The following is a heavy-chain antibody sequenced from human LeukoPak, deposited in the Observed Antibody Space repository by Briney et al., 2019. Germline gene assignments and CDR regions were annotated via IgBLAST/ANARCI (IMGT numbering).Heavy chain of an antibody. J-gene: IGHJ3*02. Sequence: SETLSLTCTVSGGSISSYYWIWIRQPPGKGLEWIGYIYYTGSINYNPSLKSRVTISVDTSKNQFSLKLSSVTAADTAVYYCARWDYYDRGRAFDIWGQGTMVTVSS. V-gene: IGHV4-59*01. D-gene: IGHD3-22*01. CDR1: GGSISSYY. CDR2: IYYTGSI. CDR3: ARWDYYDRGRAFDI.